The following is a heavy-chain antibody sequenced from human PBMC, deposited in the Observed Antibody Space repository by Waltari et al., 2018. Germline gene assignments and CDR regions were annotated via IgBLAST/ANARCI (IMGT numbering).Heavy chain of an antibody. D-gene: IGHD3-10*01. Sequence: QGQLVESGGGVVQPGGSLRRSCATPGFSFPPYGVHWVRRAPGRGLGWVAVIWREGINKFVADSVRGRFTISRDNSKNTLYLQMNGLVAEDTGIYYCARDRGLTTNSRYFDYWGQGTLVTVSS. CDR1: GFSFPPYG. V-gene: IGHV3-33*01. CDR3: ARDRGLTTNSRYFDY. J-gene: IGHJ4*02. CDR2: IWREGINK.